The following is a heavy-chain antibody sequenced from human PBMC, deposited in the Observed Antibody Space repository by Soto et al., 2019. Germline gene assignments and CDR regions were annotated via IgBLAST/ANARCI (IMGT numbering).Heavy chain of an antibody. CDR2: INPNSGGT. D-gene: IGHD2-15*01. J-gene: IGHJ6*02. V-gene: IGHV1-2*02. CDR3: ARDLAKGYCSGGSCYYYGMDV. Sequence: QVQLVQSGAEVKKPGASVKVSYKASGYTFTGYYMHWVRQAPGQGLEWMGWINPNSGGTNFTQKFQGRVTMTRDTSISTAYMELSRLRSDDTAVYYCARDLAKGYCSGGSCYYYGMDVWGQGTTVTVSS. CDR1: GYTFTGYY.